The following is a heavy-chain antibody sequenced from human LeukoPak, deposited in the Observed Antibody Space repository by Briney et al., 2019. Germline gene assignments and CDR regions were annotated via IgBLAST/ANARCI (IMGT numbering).Heavy chain of an antibody. CDR2: IYYSGST. D-gene: IGHD5-18*01. CDR3: ASTDVDTAMDYYYGMDV. CDR1: GGSISSSSYY. J-gene: IGHJ6*02. V-gene: IGHV4-39*07. Sequence: SETLSLTCTVSGGSISSSSYYWGWIRQPPGKGLEWIGSIYYSGSTYYNPSLKSRVTISVDTSKNQFSLKLSSVTAADTAVYYCASTDVDTAMDYYYGMDVWGQGTTVTVSS.